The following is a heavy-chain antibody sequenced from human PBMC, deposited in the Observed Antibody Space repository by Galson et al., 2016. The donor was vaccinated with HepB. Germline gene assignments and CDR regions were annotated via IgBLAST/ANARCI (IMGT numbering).Heavy chain of an antibody. J-gene: IGHJ3*02. V-gene: IGHV4-4*02. D-gene: IGHD2-8*02. CDR2: IYHSGDT. Sequence: SETLSLTCTVPGGSISSTTNWWSWVRQSPGQGLEWFGEIYHSGDTNYNPSLNSRATISVDTSRNQFSLSMSSVTAADTAVYYCASDCTGGTCKFAGYDAFDIWGQGTTVTVSS. CDR1: GGSISSTTNW. CDR3: ASDCTGGTCKFAGYDAFDI.